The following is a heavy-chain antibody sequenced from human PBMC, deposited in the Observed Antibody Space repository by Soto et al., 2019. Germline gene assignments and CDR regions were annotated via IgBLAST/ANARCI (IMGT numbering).Heavy chain of an antibody. CDR3: ASPPSSSFYYYYMDV. Sequence: GGSLRLSCAASGFTFSSYWMSWVRQAPGKGLEWVANIKQDGSEKYYVDSVKGRFTISRDNAKNSLYLQMNSLRAEDTAVYYCASPPSSSFYYYYMDVWGKGTTVTVSS. D-gene: IGHD6-6*01. CDR1: GFTFSSYW. V-gene: IGHV3-7*01. J-gene: IGHJ6*03. CDR2: IKQDGSEK.